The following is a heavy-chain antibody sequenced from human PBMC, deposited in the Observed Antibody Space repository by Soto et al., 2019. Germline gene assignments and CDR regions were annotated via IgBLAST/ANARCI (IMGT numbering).Heavy chain of an antibody. D-gene: IGHD1-1*01. V-gene: IGHV1-18*01. CDR3: ARGRYGDY. Sequence: QVHLVQSGAEVKKPGASVKVSCKGSGYAFTTYCITWVRQAPGQGLEWMGWISAHNGNTNYAQKLQGRVTVTRDTSTSKAYMELRSLRSDDTAVYYCARGRYGDYWGQGALVTVSS. J-gene: IGHJ4*02. CDR2: ISAHNGNT. CDR1: GYAFTTYC.